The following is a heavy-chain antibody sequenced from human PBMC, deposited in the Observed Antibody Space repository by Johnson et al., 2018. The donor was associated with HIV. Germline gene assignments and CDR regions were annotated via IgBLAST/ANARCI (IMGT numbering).Heavy chain of an antibody. D-gene: IGHD7-27*01. V-gene: IGHV3-9*01. Sequence: VQLVESGGGLVQPGGSLRLSCAASGFTFSSYAMSWVRQAPGKGLEWVSAISWNSGSIGYADSVKGRFTISRDNAKNSLYLQMNSLRAGDTAVYYCERGGVTGEDHAFDSGGQGTMVTVSS. CDR2: ISWNSGSI. CDR3: ERGGVTGEDHAFDS. CDR1: GFTFSSYA. J-gene: IGHJ3*02.